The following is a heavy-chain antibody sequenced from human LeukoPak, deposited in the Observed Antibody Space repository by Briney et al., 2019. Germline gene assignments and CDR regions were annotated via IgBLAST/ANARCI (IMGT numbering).Heavy chain of an antibody. CDR2: IYYSGST. D-gene: IGHD2-2*01. CDR1: GGSISSYY. J-gene: IGHJ5*02. V-gene: IGHV4-59*01. Sequence: PSETLSLTCTVSGGSISSYYWSRIRQPPGKGLEWIGYIYYSGSTNYNPSLKSRVTISVDTSKNQFSLKLSSVTAADTAVYYCARDLGYCSSTSCYLNWFDPWGQGTLVTVSS. CDR3: ARDLGYCSSTSCYLNWFDP.